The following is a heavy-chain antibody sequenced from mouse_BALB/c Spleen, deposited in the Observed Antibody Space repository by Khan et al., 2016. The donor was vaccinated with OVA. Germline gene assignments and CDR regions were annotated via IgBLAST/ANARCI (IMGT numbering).Heavy chain of an antibody. J-gene: IGHJ3*01. D-gene: IGHD2-14*01. V-gene: IGHV1-4*01. Sequence: QVQLKESGAELARPGASVKMSCKASGYTFTSYTMHWVKQRPGQGLDWIGYINPTNGYTNYNQKFKDKATLTADKSSSTAYMQLSSLTSDDSAVYYCSRDGAYYRNDGWFAYWGQGTLVTGSA. CDR3: SRDGAYYRNDGWFAY. CDR2: INPTNGYT. CDR1: GYTFTSYT.